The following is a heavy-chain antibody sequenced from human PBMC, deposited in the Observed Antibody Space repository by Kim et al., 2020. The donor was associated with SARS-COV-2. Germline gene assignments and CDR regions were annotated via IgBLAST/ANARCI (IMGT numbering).Heavy chain of an antibody. CDR2: IYYSGST. CDR1: GGSISSGGYY. D-gene: IGHD3-3*01. Sequence: SETLSLTCTVSGGSISSGGYYWSWIRQHPGKGLEWIGYIYYSGSTYYNPSLKSRVTISVDTSKNQFSLKLSSVTAADTAVYYCARVERNDDFWSGFSHLGWFDTWGQGTLVTVSS. V-gene: IGHV4-31*03. CDR3: ARVERNDDFWSGFSHLGWFDT. J-gene: IGHJ5*02.